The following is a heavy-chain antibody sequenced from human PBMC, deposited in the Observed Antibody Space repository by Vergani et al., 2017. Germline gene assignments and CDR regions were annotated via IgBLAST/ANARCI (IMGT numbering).Heavy chain of an antibody. CDR2: ISGSGGST. Sequence: EVQLVESGGGLVQPGRSLRLSCAASGFTFDDYAMHWVRQAPGKGLEWVSGISGSGGSTYYADSVKGRFTISRDNSKNTLYLQMNSLRAEDTAVYYCATQDRRVPAAIPSWFDPWGQGTLVTVSS. J-gene: IGHJ5*02. CDR3: ATQDRRVPAAIPSWFDP. CDR1: GFTFDDYA. D-gene: IGHD2-2*02. V-gene: IGHV3-23*04.